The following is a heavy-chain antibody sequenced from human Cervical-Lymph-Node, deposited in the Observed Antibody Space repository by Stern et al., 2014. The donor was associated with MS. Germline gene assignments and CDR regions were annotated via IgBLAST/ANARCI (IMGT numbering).Heavy chain of an antibody. J-gene: IGHJ4*02. D-gene: IGHD2-15*01. CDR2: IKSKADGGTT. Sequence: QLVQSGGGLVKPGGSLRLSCAASGFTFSNAWMSWVRQAPGKGLEWVGRIKSKADGGTTDYAAPVKGRFTISRHDSENTLFLEVNSLKTEDTAVYFCTTTYCRGGTCYAQAHAYWGQGTLVTVSS. CDR1: GFTFSNAW. CDR3: TTTYCRGGTCYAQAHAY. V-gene: IGHV3-15*01.